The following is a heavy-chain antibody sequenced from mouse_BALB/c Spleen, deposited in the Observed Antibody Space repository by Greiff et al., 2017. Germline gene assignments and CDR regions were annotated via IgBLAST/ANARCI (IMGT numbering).Heavy chain of an antibody. CDR2: IWSGGST. CDR1: GFSLTSYG. CDR3: AKIDSPLGAMDY. J-gene: IGHJ4*01. V-gene: IGHV2-5-1*01. D-gene: IGHD3-2*01. Sequence: QVQLQQSGPSLVQPSQSLSITCTVSGFSLTSYGVHWVRQSPGKGLEWLGVIWSGGSTDYNAAVMSRLSITKDNSKSQVFFKMNSLQADDTAIYYYAKIDSPLGAMDYWGQGTSVTVSA.